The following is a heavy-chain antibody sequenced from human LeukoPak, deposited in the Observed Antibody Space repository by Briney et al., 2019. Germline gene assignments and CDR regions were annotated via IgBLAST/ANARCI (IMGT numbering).Heavy chain of an antibody. CDR2: INHSGST. Sequence: PSETLSLTCAVYGGSFSGYYWSWIRQPPGKGLEWIGEINHSGSTNYNPSLKSRVTISVDTSKNQFSLKLSSVTAADTAVYYCARGYCSSTSCYTQYFQHWGQGTLVTVSS. CDR3: ARGYCSSTSCYTQYFQH. J-gene: IGHJ1*01. D-gene: IGHD2-2*02. V-gene: IGHV4-34*01. CDR1: GGSFSGYY.